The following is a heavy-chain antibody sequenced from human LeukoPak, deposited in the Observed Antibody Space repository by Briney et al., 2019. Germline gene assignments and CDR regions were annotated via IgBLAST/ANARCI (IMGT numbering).Heavy chain of an antibody. V-gene: IGHV3-74*03. CDR2: INNDGSRT. CDR1: GFTFSSYW. J-gene: IGHJ4*02. D-gene: IGHD3-10*01. CDR3: AREPYGSGSRGGY. Sequence: QSGGSLRLSCAASGFTFSSYWMHWVRQAPGKGLMWVSRINNDGSRTTYADSVKGRFTISRDNAKNSLYLQMNSLRAEDTAVYYCAREPYGSGSRGGYWGQGTLVTVSS.